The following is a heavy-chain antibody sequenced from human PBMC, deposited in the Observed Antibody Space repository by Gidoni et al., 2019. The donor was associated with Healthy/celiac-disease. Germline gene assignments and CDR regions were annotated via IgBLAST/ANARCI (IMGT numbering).Heavy chain of an antibody. CDR1: GCSISSSNW. V-gene: IGHV4-4*02. J-gene: IGHJ4*02. CDR2: IYHSGST. D-gene: IGHD3-16*01. CDR3: ARDSGEGGVYY. Sequence: QVQLQESGPGLVKPSGTLSLTCAVSGCSISSSNWWSWVRPPPGKGLEWIGEIYHSGSTNYKPSLKSRATISVDKSKNQFSRKLSSVTAADTAVYYCARDSGEGGVYYWGQGTLVTVSS.